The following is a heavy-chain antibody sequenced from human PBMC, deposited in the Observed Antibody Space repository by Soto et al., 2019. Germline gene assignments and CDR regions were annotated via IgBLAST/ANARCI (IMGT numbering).Heavy chain of an antibody. V-gene: IGHV1-69*13. CDR1: GGTFSSYA. D-gene: IGHD3-22*01. Sequence: SVKVSCKASGGTFSSYAISWVRQAPGQGLEWMGGIIPIFCTANYAQKFQGRVTITADESTSTAYMELNSLRSEDTAVYYCARVLHYDIADNVFDPWGQGTLVTVSS. CDR3: ARVLHYDIADNVFDP. CDR2: IIPIFCTA. J-gene: IGHJ5*02.